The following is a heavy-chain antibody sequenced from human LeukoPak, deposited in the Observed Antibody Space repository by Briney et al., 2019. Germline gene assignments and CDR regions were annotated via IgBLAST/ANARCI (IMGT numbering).Heavy chain of an antibody. V-gene: IGHV4-31*03. CDR3: ARDSLYYGSGSDGPFDY. J-gene: IGHJ4*02. CDR2: IYYSGSA. CDR1: GGSITSGGYY. D-gene: IGHD3-10*01. Sequence: SETLSLTCTVSGGSITSGGYYWSWIRQHPGKGLEWLGHIYYSGSAYYNPSLKSRVTISVDTSKNQFSLKLSSVTAADTAVYYRARDSLYYGSGSDGPFDYWGQGTLVTVSS.